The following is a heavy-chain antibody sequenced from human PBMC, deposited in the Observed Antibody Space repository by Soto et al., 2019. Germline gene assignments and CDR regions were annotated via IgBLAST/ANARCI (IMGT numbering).Heavy chain of an antibody. CDR1: GFTLTTYT. V-gene: IGHV3-21*01. CDR2: INGRGNYK. Sequence: EVQLVESGGGLVKPGGSLRLSCAASGFTLTTYTMNWVRQAPGMGLEWVSSINGRGNYKYYTDSVEGRFTISRDNARNSLYLQMNSLRAEDTAVYYCAREDGVVWATSAFDYWGQGTLVTVSS. CDR3: AREDGVVWATSAFDY. J-gene: IGHJ4*02. D-gene: IGHD1-26*01.